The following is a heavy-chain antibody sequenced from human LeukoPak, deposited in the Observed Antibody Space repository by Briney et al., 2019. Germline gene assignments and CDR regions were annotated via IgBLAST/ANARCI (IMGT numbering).Heavy chain of an antibody. CDR3: AREGFSDFWSGYDTDC. J-gene: IGHJ4*02. D-gene: IGHD3-3*01. CDR1: GGSISSGSYY. V-gene: IGHV4-61*02. Sequence: PSQTLSLTCTVSGGSISSGSYYWNWIRQPAGKGLEWIGRIYASGSTNYNPSLKSRVTMSVDTSKNQFSLKLSSVTAADTAVYYCAREGFSDFWSGYDTDCWAQASLVTVSS. CDR2: IYASGST.